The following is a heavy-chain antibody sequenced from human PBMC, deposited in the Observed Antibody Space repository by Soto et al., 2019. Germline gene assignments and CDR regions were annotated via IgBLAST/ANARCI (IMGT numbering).Heavy chain of an antibody. J-gene: IGHJ4*02. V-gene: IGHV3-74*01. CDR3: ARLTDY. Sequence: EVQLVESGGGLVQPGGSLRLSCAASGFPFSSSWMHWVRQAPGKGLVWVSHITSDGSTTTYADSVKGRFTISRDNAKNTLYPQMNSLRADDTGVYYCARLTDYWGQGTLVTVSS. CDR2: ITSDGSTT. CDR1: GFPFSSSW.